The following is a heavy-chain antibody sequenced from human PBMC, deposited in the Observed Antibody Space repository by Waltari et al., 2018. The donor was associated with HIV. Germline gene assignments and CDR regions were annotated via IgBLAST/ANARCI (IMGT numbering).Heavy chain of an antibody. D-gene: IGHD3-22*01. J-gene: IGHJ4*02. Sequence: EVQLVESGGGLVKPGGSLRLSCAASGITFRNAWMSWVRQAPGKGLGGVGRIKRGAEGGTTDYAAAVKGIFTISRDDSKHTLYLQMDSLKTEDTAVYYCTTLWYSYDSTDYWGQGTLVTVSS. CDR2: IKRGAEGGTT. CDR3: TTLWYSYDSTDY. CDR1: GITFRNAW. V-gene: IGHV3-15*01.